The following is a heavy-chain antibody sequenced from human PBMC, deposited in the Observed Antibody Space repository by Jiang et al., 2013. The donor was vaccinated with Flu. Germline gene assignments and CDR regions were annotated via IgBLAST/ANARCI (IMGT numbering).Heavy chain of an antibody. V-gene: IGHV2-70*11. CDR1: GFSLSTSGMC. J-gene: IGHJ4*02. Sequence: KPTQTLTLTCTFSGFSLSTSGMCVSWIRQPPGKALEWLARIDWDDDKYYSTSLKTRLTISKDTSKNQVVLTMTNMDPVDTATYYCARSTYSPGWGVVVPAAIDYWGQGTLVTVSS. D-gene: IGHD2-2*01. CDR3: ARSTYSPGWGVVVPAAIDY. CDR2: IDWDDDK.